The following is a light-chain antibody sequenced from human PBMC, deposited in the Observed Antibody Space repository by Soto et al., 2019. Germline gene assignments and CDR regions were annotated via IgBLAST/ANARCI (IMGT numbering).Light chain of an antibody. J-gene: IGKJ1*01. V-gene: IGKV3-20*01. CDR2: GAS. CDR3: QQYGRSPWT. Sequence: EIVLTQSPGTLSLSPGERATLSCRASQSVTNNYLAWYQQKPSQAPRLLIFGASSRAAGIPDRFSGSGSGTDFTLAIGRLETEDFAVYYCQQYGRSPWTFGQGTRVDIK. CDR1: QSVTNNY.